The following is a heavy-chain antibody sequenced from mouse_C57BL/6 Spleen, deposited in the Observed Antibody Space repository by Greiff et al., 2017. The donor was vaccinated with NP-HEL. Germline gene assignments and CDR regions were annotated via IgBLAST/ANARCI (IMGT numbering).Heavy chain of an antibody. V-gene: IGHV5-9*01. CDR3: ARRGGLNYFDY. CDR1: GFTFSSYT. CDR2: ISGGGGNT. J-gene: IGHJ2*01. D-gene: IGHD2-4*01. Sequence: EVKLMESGGGLVKPGGSLKLSCAASGFTFSSYTMSWVRQTPEKRLEWVATISGGGGNTYYPDSVKGRFTISRDNAKNTLYLQMSSLRSEDTALYYCARRGGLNYFDYWGQGTTLTVSS.